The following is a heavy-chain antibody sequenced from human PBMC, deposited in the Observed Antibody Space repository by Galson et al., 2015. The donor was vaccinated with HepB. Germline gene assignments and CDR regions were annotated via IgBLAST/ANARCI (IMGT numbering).Heavy chain of an antibody. V-gene: IGHV4-39*01. D-gene: IGHD6-19*01. CDR3: ARRYGSGWTYYFDY. CDR2: IYYSGST. Sequence: LSLTCTVSGGSISSSSYYWGWIRQPPGKGLEWIGSIYYSGSTYYNPSLKSRVTISVDTSKNQFSLKLSSVTAADTAVYYCARRYGSGWTYYFDYWGQGTLVTVSS. CDR1: GGSISSSSYY. J-gene: IGHJ4*02.